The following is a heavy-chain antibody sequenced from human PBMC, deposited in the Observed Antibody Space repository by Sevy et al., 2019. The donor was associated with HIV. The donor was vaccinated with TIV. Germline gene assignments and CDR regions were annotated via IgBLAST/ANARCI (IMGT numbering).Heavy chain of an antibody. D-gene: IGHD3-16*02. V-gene: IGHV4-34*01. J-gene: IGHJ4*01. CDR3: ARGRYRDYLWGRYRPTYFDS. CDR1: GGSFSGYY. Sequence: SETLSLTCAVYGGSFSGYYWSWIRQPPGQGLEWIGEITHSGNTNYNPSLKSRVTISIDTSKNQFSLKLSSVTAADTAVFYCARGRYRDYLWGRYRPTYFDSWGHGALVTVSS. CDR2: ITHSGNT.